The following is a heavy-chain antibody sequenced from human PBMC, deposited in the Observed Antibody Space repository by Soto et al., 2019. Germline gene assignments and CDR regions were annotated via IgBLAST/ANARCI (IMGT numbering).Heavy chain of an antibody. CDR1: GGSISSGGYY. CDR3: AREEGFFRAFDI. Sequence: SETLSLTCTVSGGSISSGGYYWSWIRQHPGKGLEWIGYIYYSGSTYYNPSLKSRVTISVDTSKNQFSLKLSSVTAADTAVYYCAREEGFFRAFDIWGQGTMVTVSS. J-gene: IGHJ3*02. CDR2: IYYSGST. D-gene: IGHD3-10*01. V-gene: IGHV4-31*03.